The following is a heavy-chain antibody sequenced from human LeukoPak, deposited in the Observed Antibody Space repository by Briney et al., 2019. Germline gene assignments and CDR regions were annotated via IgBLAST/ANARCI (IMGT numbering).Heavy chain of an antibody. J-gene: IGHJ5*02. CDR3: ARGTLTMVRGVIGWFDP. CDR2: INPSGGST. CDR1: GYTFTSYY. D-gene: IGHD3-10*01. V-gene: IGHV1-46*01. Sequence: GSVKVSCAASGYTFTSYYMHWVRQAPGQGLEWMGIINPSGGSTSYAQKFQGRVTMTRDTSTSTVYMELSSLRSEDTAVYYCARGTLTMVRGVIGWFDPWGQGTLVTVSS.